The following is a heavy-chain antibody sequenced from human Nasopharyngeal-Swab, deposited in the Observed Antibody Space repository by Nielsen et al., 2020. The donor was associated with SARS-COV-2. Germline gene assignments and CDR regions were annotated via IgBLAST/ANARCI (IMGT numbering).Heavy chain of an antibody. V-gene: IGHV4-34*01. Sequence: RQAPGKGLEWIGEINHSGSTNYNPSLKSRVTISVDTSKNQFSLKLSSVTAADTAVYYCAWAIFGVVIIFNYYYMDVWGKGTTVTVSS. D-gene: IGHD3-3*01. CDR3: AWAIFGVVIIFNYYYMDV. CDR2: INHSGST. J-gene: IGHJ6*03.